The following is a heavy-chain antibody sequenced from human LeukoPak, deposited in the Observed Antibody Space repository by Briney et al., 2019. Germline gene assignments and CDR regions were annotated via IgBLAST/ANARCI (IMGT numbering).Heavy chain of an antibody. Sequence: SETLSLTCTVSGGSISSGGYYWSWIRQPPGKGLEWIGYIYHSGSTYYNPSLKSRVTISVDRSKNQFSLKLSSVTAADTAVYYCARAPIAAAGTRFDYWGQGTLVTVSS. CDR2: IYHSGST. CDR1: GGSISSGGYY. D-gene: IGHD6-13*01. J-gene: IGHJ4*02. V-gene: IGHV4-30-2*01. CDR3: ARAPIAAAGTRFDY.